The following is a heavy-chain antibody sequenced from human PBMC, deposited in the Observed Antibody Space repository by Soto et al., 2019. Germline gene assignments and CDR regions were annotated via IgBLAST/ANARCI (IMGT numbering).Heavy chain of an antibody. CDR3: VKGVGPNLPPTVFPTFDY. Sequence: EVPLLESGGGLVQAGGSLRLSCAASGIAFSDYAMNWVRQAPGKGLEWVASISATSYTTYYADSVKGRFTISRDNSKNTLFLQMNSLRVGDTAVYYCVKGVGPNLPPTVFPTFDYWGQGTLVTVSS. CDR2: ISATSYTT. J-gene: IGHJ4*02. CDR1: GIAFSDYA. V-gene: IGHV3-23*01. D-gene: IGHD1-26*01.